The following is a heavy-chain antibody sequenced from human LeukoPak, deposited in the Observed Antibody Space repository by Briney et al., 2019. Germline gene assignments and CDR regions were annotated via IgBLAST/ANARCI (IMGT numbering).Heavy chain of an antibody. J-gene: IGHJ5*02. CDR2: IYTSGST. CDR1: GGSISSYY. CDR3: ARETTVTAVFDP. D-gene: IGHD4-17*01. Sequence: SETLSLTCTVSGGSISSYYWSWIRQPAGKGLEWIGRIYTSGSTNYNPSLKSRVTISVDTSKNQFSLKLSSVTAADTAVYYCARETTVTAVFDPWGQGTLVTVSS. V-gene: IGHV4-4*07.